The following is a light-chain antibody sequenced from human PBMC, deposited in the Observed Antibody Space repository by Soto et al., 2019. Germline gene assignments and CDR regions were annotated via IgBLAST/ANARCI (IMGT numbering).Light chain of an antibody. Sequence: DIQMLQSPSSLSASVGDRVAITCRASQGISTYLAWYQQKPGKVPKLLIYAASTLQSGVPSRFSGSASGTDFTLTISSLQPEEVATYYCKKYDSAPLTVGGGTKVDIK. CDR1: QGISTY. CDR3: KKYDSAPLT. V-gene: IGKV1-27*01. J-gene: IGKJ4*01. CDR2: AAS.